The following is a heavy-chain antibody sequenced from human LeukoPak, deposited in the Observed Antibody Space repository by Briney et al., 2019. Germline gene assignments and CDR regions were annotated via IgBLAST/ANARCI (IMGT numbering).Heavy chain of an antibody. Sequence: ASVKVSCKASGGTFSSYAISWVRQAPGQGLEWMGGIIPIFGTANYAQKFQGRVTITADESTSTAYMELSSLRSEDTAVYYCASTSGSYRYYFDYWGQGTLVTVSP. J-gene: IGHJ4*02. V-gene: IGHV1-69*13. CDR2: IIPIFGTA. D-gene: IGHD1-26*01. CDR3: ASTSGSYRYYFDY. CDR1: GGTFSSYA.